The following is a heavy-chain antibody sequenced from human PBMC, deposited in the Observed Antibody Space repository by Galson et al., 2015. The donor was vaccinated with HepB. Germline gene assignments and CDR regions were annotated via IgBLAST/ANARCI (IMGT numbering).Heavy chain of an antibody. CDR2: IWHDGSNS. D-gene: IGHD6-25*01. V-gene: IGHV3-33*01. J-gene: IGHJ4*02. CDR3: AREDADIAAMTLDH. Sequence: LEWVAVIWHDGSNSYYADSVKGRFTISRDNSKNTLYLQMNSLRAEDTAVYYCAREDADIAAMTLDHWGQGTLVTVSS.